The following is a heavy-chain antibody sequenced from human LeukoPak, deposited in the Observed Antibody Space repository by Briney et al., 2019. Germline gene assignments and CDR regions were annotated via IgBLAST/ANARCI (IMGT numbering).Heavy chain of an antibody. J-gene: IGHJ6*03. CDR1: GYTFTGYY. Sequence: GASVKVSCKASGYTFTGYYMHWVRQAPGQGLEWMGRINPNSGGTNYAQKFQGRVTMTRDTSISTAYMELSRLRSDDTAVYYCARVSHTKTREGYCSGGSCGYYYYMDVWGKGTTVTVSS. D-gene: IGHD2-15*01. CDR2: INPNSGGT. CDR3: ARVSHTKTREGYCSGGSCGYYYYMDV. V-gene: IGHV1-2*06.